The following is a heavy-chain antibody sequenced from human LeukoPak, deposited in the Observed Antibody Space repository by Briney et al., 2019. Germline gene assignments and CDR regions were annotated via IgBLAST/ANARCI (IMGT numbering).Heavy chain of an antibody. Sequence: SETLSLTCTVSGDSISSDNFYWTWIRQPAGKGPEWIGRIYTTGSTQYSPSLKGRVTISLDTSKNQFSLKLSSVTAADTAVYYCARGEATAIVKLEYWGPGALVTVSS. V-gene: IGHV4-61*02. D-gene: IGHD5-18*01. CDR2: IYTTGST. J-gene: IGHJ4*02. CDR3: ARGEATAIVKLEY. CDR1: GDSISSDNFY.